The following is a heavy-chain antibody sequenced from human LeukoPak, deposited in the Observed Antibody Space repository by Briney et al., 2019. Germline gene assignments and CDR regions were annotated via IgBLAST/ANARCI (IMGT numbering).Heavy chain of an antibody. CDR1: GYTFTVYY. J-gene: IGHJ3*02. Sequence: GASVKVSCKASGYTFTVYYMHWVRQAPGQGLEWMGWINPNSGGTNYAQKFQGRVTMTRDTSISTAYIELSRLRSDDTAVYYCARFVVVAAIHDAFDIWGQGTMVTVSS. V-gene: IGHV1-2*02. CDR3: ARFVVVAAIHDAFDI. D-gene: IGHD2-15*01. CDR2: INPNSGGT.